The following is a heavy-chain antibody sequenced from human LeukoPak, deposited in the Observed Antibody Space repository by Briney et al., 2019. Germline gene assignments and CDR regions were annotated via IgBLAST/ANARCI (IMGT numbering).Heavy chain of an antibody. CDR3: ARNVSAGYFDY. CDR1: GGSMTGTSYY. CDR2: VYYSGST. V-gene: IGHV4-39*01. Sequence: SETLSLTCSVSGGSMTGTSYYWAWIRQPPGKGLEWIGSVYYSGSTSYSPSLKSRVTISVDTSKNQFSLRLSSVTAADTAVYYCARNVSAGYFDYCGRGTLVTVSS. J-gene: IGHJ4*02. D-gene: IGHD2-8*01.